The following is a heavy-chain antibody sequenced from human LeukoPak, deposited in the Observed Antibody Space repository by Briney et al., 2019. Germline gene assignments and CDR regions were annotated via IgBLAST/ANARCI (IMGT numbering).Heavy chain of an antibody. D-gene: IGHD6-19*01. CDR1: GFTFGSYE. J-gene: IGHJ4*02. V-gene: IGHV3-48*03. CDR2: IGTITSTT. Sequence: AGGSLRLSCVASGFTFGSYEMNWVRQAPGKGLEWVSYIGTITSTTYYADSVKGRFTVSRDDAKSSLYLQMSSLRAEDTAVYYCARAVYDLRGRWLVPGFDYWGQGTLVTVSS. CDR3: ARAVYDLRGRWLVPGFDY.